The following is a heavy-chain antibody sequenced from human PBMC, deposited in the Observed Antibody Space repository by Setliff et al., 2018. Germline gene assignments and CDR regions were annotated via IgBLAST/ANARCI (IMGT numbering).Heavy chain of an antibody. CDR2: IYHSGST. J-gene: IGHJ3*02. D-gene: IGHD2-2*01. CDR1: GYSISSGYY. V-gene: IGHV4-38-2*01. Sequence: SETLSLTCAVSGYSISSGYYWGWIRQPPGKGLGWIGSIYHSGSTYYNPSLKSRVTISVDTSKNQFSLKLSSVTAADTAVYYCATRYCSSTSCWGFDIWGQGTMVTVSS. CDR3: ATRYCSSTSCWGFDI.